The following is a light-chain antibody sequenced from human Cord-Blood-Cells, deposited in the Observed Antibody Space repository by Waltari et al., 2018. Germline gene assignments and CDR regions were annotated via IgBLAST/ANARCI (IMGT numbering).Light chain of an antibody. CDR2: KAS. J-gene: IGKJ5*01. CDR1: QSISSW. V-gene: IGKV1-5*03. Sequence: DIQMTQSPSTLSASVGDRVTITCRASQSISSWLAWYQQKPGKAPKLLIYKASSLESGVASRFSGSGSGTEFTLTISSLQPDDFATYYCQQYNSYSITFGQGTRLEIK. CDR3: QQYNSYSIT.